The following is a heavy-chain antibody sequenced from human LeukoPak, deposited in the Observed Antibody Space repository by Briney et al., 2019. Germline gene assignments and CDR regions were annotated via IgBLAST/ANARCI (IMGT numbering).Heavy chain of an antibody. CDR2: ISAYNGNT. J-gene: IGHJ6*02. CDR3: ARLTIFGVVTTYYYGMDV. V-gene: IGHV1-18*01. Sequence: ASVKVSCKASGYTFTSYGISWVRQAPGQGLEWMGWISAYNGNTNYAQKLQGRVTMTTDTSTSTAYMELRSLRSEDTGVYYCARLTIFGVVTTYYYGMDVWGQGTTVTVSS. D-gene: IGHD3-3*01. CDR1: GYTFTSYG.